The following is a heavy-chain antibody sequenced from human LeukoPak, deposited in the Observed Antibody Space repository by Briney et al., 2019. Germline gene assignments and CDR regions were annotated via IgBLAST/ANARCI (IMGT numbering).Heavy chain of an antibody. J-gene: IGHJ5*02. V-gene: IGHV1-69*05. Sequence: SVKVSCKTSGGTFNNSAISWVRQAPGQGLEWLGGIMPLFGTAGYAQKFQGRVTMTKDESTKTVYLELTSLTSDDTAVYYCARDVHGDYGSGWFDPWGQGTLVSVSS. CDR1: GGTFNNSA. D-gene: IGHD4-17*01. CDR2: IMPLFGTA. CDR3: ARDVHGDYGSGWFDP.